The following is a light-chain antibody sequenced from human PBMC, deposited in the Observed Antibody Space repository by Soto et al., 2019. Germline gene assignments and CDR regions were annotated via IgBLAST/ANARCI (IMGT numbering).Light chain of an antibody. J-gene: IGKJ1*01. CDR2: DAS. V-gene: IGKV3-15*01. Sequence: EIFMSQSPSPPSVSPVEIATLSCRASQSVGNNLAWYQQKPGQAPRLLISDASTGATGIPARFSGTGSGTEFTLTISSLQSEDFAVYYCQQYDNWPETFGQGTKVDIK. CDR3: QQYDNWPET. CDR1: QSVGNN.